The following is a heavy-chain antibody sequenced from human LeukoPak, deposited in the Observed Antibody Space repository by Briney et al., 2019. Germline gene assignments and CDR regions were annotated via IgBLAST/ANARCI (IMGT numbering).Heavy chain of an antibody. J-gene: IGHJ6*02. D-gene: IGHD6-13*01. Sequence: GGSLRLSCAASGLTFSSHWMHWVRQAPGKGLVWVSRITNDGSSTTYADSVKGRFTISRDNAKNSLYLQMNSLRAEDTAVYYCARDPIAAAGNYYYYGMDVWGQGTTVTVSS. CDR1: GLTFSSHW. CDR3: ARDPIAAAGNYYYYGMDV. V-gene: IGHV3-74*01. CDR2: ITNDGSST.